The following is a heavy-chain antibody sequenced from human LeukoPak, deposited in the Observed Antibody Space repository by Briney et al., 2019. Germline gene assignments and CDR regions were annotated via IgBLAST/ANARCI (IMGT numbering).Heavy chain of an antibody. Sequence: ASVKVSCKASGGTFSSYAISWVRQAPGQGLEWMGRIIPILGIANYAQKFQGRVTITADKSTSTVYMELSSLRSEDTAVYYCARATTVTTSYYYGMDVWGQGTTVTVSS. D-gene: IGHD4-17*01. CDR3: ARATTVTTSYYYGMDV. V-gene: IGHV1-69*04. CDR1: GGTFSSYA. CDR2: IIPILGIA. J-gene: IGHJ6*02.